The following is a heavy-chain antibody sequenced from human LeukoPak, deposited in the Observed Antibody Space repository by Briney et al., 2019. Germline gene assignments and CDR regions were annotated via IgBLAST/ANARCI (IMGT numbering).Heavy chain of an antibody. V-gene: IGHV1-2*04. Sequence: ASVKVSCMASGYTFTGYYMHWVRQAPGQGLEWMGWINPNSGGTNYAQKFQGWVTMTRDTSISTAYMELSRLRSGDTAVYYCARAGCSSTSCPSYYYYYGMDVWGKGTTVTVSS. CDR2: INPNSGGT. CDR3: ARAGCSSTSCPSYYYYYGMDV. J-gene: IGHJ6*04. D-gene: IGHD2-2*01. CDR1: GYTFTGYY.